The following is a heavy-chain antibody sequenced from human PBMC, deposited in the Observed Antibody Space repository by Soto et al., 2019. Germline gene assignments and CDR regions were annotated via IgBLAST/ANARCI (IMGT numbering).Heavy chain of an antibody. J-gene: IGHJ4*02. CDR2: INPSGGST. CDR3: ARDLTAADY. Sequence: QVQLMQSGAEVRKPGASVTISCKASGYTFTSYYIHWVRQAPRQGLEWMAIINPSGGSTNYAQKFQGRVTVTRDTSTSTVNMELSSLSSVDTAVYYCARDLTAADYWGQGTLVTVSS. D-gene: IGHD2-21*02. V-gene: IGHV1-46*01. CDR1: GYTFTSYY.